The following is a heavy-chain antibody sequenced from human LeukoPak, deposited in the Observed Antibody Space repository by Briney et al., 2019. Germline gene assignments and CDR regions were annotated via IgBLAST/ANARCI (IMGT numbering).Heavy chain of an antibody. CDR3: AKDSSSWYVVLTPDY. D-gene: IGHD6-13*01. V-gene: IGHV3-30*18. Sequence: GGSLRLSCAASGFTFSSYGMHWVRQAPGKGLEWVAVISCDGSNKYYADSVKGRFTISRDNSKNTLYLQMNSLRAEDTAVYYCAKDSSSWYVVLTPDYWGQGTLVTVSS. CDR1: GFTFSSYG. J-gene: IGHJ4*02. CDR2: ISCDGSNK.